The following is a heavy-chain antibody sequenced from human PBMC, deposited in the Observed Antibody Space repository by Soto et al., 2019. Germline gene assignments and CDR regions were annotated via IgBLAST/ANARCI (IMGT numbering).Heavy chain of an antibody. CDR2: ISSSGSTI. D-gene: IGHD3-10*01. CDR1: GFTFSDYY. CDR3: ARDGLDYYGSGSYYYMDV. V-gene: IGHV3-11*01. J-gene: IGHJ6*03. Sequence: SGGSLRLSCAASGFTFSDYYMSWIRQAPGKGLEWVSYISSSGSTIYYADSVKGRFTISRDNAKNSLYLQMNSLRAEDTAVYYCARDGLDYYGSGSYYYMDVWGKGTTVTVSS.